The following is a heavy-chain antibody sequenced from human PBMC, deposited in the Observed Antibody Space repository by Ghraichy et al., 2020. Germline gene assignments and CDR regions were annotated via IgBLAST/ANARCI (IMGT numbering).Heavy chain of an antibody. Sequence: SETLSLTCAVYGGSFSGYYWSWIRQPPGKGLEWIGEINHSGSTNYNPSLKSRVTISVDTSKNQFSLKLSSVTAADTAVYYCARVSSTSCKVYKYWGQGTLVTVSS. D-gene: IGHD2-2*01. CDR2: INHSGST. V-gene: IGHV4-34*01. CDR1: GGSFSGYY. CDR3: ARVSSTSCKVYKY. J-gene: IGHJ4*02.